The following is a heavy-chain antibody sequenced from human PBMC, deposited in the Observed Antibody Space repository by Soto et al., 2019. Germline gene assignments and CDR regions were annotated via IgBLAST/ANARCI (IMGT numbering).Heavy chain of an antibody. V-gene: IGHV3-33*01. CDR1: GFSFSRYG. CDR3: ARDDDNDANAFDY. CDR2: IWNDGIRK. D-gene: IGHD7-27*01. J-gene: IGHJ4*02. Sequence: QVQLVESGGGVVQPGTSLRLSCAASGFSFSRYGMHWVRQAPGKGLEWVALIWNDGIRKVYVDSVKGRFTISRDNSNNTVDLQMNSLRAEDTAVYYCARDDDNDANAFDYWGPGTLVTVSS.